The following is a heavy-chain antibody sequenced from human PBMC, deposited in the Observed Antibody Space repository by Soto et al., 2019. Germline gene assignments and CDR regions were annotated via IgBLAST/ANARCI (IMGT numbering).Heavy chain of an antibody. D-gene: IGHD6-13*01. CDR3: ARSAVDSSSWYRDWFDP. V-gene: IGHV4-39*01. CDR1: GGSISSSSYY. J-gene: IGHJ5*02. CDR2: IYYSGST. Sequence: QLQLQESGPGLVKPSETLSLTCTVSGGSISSSSYYWGWIRQPPGKGLEWIGSIYYSGSTYNNPSLKSRVTISVDTSKNQFSLKLSSVTAADTAVYYCARSAVDSSSWYRDWFDPWGQGTLVTVSS.